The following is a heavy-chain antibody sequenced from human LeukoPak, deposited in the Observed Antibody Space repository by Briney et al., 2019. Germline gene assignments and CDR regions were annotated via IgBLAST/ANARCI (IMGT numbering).Heavy chain of an antibody. J-gene: IGHJ4*02. CDR3: AKDQKQLWFSFDY. Sequence: GGSLRLSCAASGFTFSSYGMHWVRQAPGKGLEWVAVISYDGSNKYYADFVKGRFTISRDNSKNTLYLQMNSLRAEDTAVYYCAKDQKQLWFSFDYWGQGTLVTASS. V-gene: IGHV3-30*18. D-gene: IGHD5-18*01. CDR2: ISYDGSNK. CDR1: GFTFSSYG.